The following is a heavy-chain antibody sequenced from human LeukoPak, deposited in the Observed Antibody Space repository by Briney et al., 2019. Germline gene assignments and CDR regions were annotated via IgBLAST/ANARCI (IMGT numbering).Heavy chain of an antibody. V-gene: IGHV4-34*01. Sequence: SETLSLTCAVYGGSFSGYYWSWIRQPPGKGLEWIGEINHSGSTNYSPPLKSRLTLSVDTSQNQFSLKLNSVTAADAAVYYCARGDWGLNAFDIWGQGTMVTVSS. D-gene: IGHD7-27*01. CDR3: ARGDWGLNAFDI. CDR1: GGSFSGYY. J-gene: IGHJ3*02. CDR2: INHSGST.